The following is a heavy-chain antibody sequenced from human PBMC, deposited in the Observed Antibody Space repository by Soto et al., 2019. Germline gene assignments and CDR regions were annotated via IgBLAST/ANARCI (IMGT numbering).Heavy chain of an antibody. CDR2: IQSDGSST. D-gene: IGHD4-4*01. CDR3: ARGGNPDY. CDR1: GFTFNNYW. V-gene: IGHV3-74*01. J-gene: IGHJ4*02. Sequence: EVQLVESGGGLVQPGGSLRLSCAASGFTFNNYWMHWVRQAPGKGLLWVSRIQSDGSSTDYADSVKGRFTISRDNAKNTLYLKMNSLRAEDTAVYYCARGGNPDYWGQGTLVTVSS.